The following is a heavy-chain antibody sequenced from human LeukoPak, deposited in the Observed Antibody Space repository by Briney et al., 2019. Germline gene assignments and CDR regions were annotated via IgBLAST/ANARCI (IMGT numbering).Heavy chain of an antibody. CDR3: ARSPTGFGTLNYYYYYGMDV. Sequence: SETLSLTCTVSGGSISRYYWSWIRQPPGKGLEWIGSIYYSGSTNYNPSLKGRVTISVDTSKNQFSLKLSSVTAADTAVYYCARSPTGFGTLNYYYYYGMDVWGQGTTVTVSS. D-gene: IGHD1-14*01. CDR2: IYYSGST. V-gene: IGHV4-59*01. J-gene: IGHJ6*02. CDR1: GGSISRYY.